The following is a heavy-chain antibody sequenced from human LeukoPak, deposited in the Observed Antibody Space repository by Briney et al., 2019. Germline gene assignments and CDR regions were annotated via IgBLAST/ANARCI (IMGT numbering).Heavy chain of an antibody. CDR3: ARLRLGIPQY. J-gene: IGHJ4*02. CDR2: IYYSGST. CDR1: GGTISSSSYY. D-gene: IGHD1-14*01. Sequence: TPSETLSLTCTVSGGTISSSSYYWGWIRQPPGKGLEWIGSIYYSGSTYYSPSLKSRVTISVDTSKNQFSLKLSSMAAADTALYYCARLRLGIPQYWGQGTLVIVSS. V-gene: IGHV4-39*01.